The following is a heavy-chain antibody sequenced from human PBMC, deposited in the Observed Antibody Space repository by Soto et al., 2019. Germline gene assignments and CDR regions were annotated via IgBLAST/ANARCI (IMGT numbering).Heavy chain of an antibody. CDR2: VKSKTAGGTI. CDR3: TTERDIVVVPSALGY. J-gene: IGHJ4*02. CDR1: GYTFSNGW. Sequence: GGSLRLSCEGSGYTFSNGWMNWVRQAPGKGLEWVGRVKSKTAGGTIDYAAPVKGRFTISRDDSKNTLYLQMNSLKTEETAVYYCTTERDIVVVPSALGYWGQGTLVTVSS. V-gene: IGHV3-15*07. D-gene: IGHD2-2*01.